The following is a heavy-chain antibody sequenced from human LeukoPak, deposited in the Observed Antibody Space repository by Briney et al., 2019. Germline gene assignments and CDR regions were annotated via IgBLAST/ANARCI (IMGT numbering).Heavy chain of an antibody. CDR1: GFTVSSDS. CDR2: IYSGGST. J-gene: IGHJ4*02. V-gene: IGHV3-53*01. Sequence: WGSLRLSCTVSGFTVSSDSMSWVRQAPGKGLEWVSFIYSGGSTHYSDSVKGRFTISRDNARDSLYLQMNSLRDDDTSVYFCARDASALYWGQGTLVTVSS. D-gene: IGHD6-19*01. CDR3: ARDASALY.